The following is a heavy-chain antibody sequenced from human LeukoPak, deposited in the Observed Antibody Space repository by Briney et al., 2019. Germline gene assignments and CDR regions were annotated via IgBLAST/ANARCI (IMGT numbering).Heavy chain of an antibody. J-gene: IGHJ4*02. CDR1: GGSISRGAYY. CDR3: ARAVHCSGGSCYFDY. Sequence: SETLSLTCTVSGGSISRGAYYWSWIRQHPGKGLEWIGYIHYSGSTYYNPSLKSRVTISVDTSKNQFSLNMSSVTAADTAVYYCARAVHCSGGSCYFDYWGQGTLVTVSS. V-gene: IGHV4-31*03. D-gene: IGHD2-15*01. CDR2: IHYSGST.